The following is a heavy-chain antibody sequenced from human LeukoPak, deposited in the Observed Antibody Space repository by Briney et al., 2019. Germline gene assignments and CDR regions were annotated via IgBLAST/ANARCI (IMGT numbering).Heavy chain of an antibody. CDR3: AKTGREGDWFDP. D-gene: IGHD2-8*02. CDR1: GFTFSRFG. J-gene: IGHJ5*02. Sequence: PGGSLRLSCAASGFTFSRFGIHWVRQAPGKGLEWVAVISDDGSRRFYVDSVKGRFTISRDNSKDTLYLQMYSLRAEDTAVYYCAKTGREGDWFDPWGQGTLVTVSS. V-gene: IGHV3-30*18. CDR2: ISDDGSRR.